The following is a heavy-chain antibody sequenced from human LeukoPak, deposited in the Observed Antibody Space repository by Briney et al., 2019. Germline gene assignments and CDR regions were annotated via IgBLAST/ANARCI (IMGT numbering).Heavy chain of an antibody. CDR2: ISSNGGST. D-gene: IGHD5-18*01. CDR3: ARGGYSYGATNFDY. CDR1: GFTFSSYA. J-gene: IGHJ4*02. V-gene: IGHV3-64*01. Sequence: GGSLRLSCAASGFTFSSYAMHWVRQAPGKGLEYVLAISSNGGSTYYANSVKGRFTISRDNSKNTLYLQMGSLRAEDMAVYYCARGGYSYGATNFDYWGQGTLVTVSS.